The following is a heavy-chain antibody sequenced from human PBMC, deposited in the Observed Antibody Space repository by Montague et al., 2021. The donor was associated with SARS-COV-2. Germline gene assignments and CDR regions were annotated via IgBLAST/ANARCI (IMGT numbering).Heavy chain of an antibody. CDR1: GGSFSDYH. CDR2: INHGEST. D-gene: IGHD1-1*01. Sequence: SETLSLTCAVYGGSFSDYHCTWIRHSPGEGQERMWQINHGESTKYNPSPKSRVTISIDTSKKQFPLKLTFVTAADTAVYYCTRGAPGYWGQGTLVTVSS. CDR3: TRGAPGY. J-gene: IGHJ4*02. V-gene: IGHV4-34*01.